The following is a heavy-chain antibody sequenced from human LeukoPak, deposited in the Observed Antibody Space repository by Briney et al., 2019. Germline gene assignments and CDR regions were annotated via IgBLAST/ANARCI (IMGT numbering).Heavy chain of an antibody. CDR2: IIPIFGTA. Sequence: VASVKVSCKASRGTFSSYAISWVRQAPGQGLEWMGGIIPIFGTANYAQKFQGRVTITTDESTSTAYMELSSLRSEDTAVYYCAVQRDGYNFYDYWGQGTLVTVSS. V-gene: IGHV1-69*05. D-gene: IGHD5-24*01. CDR1: RGTFSSYA. CDR3: AVQRDGYNFYDY. J-gene: IGHJ4*02.